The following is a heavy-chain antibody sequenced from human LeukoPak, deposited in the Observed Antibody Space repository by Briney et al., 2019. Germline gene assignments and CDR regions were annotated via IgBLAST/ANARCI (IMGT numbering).Heavy chain of an antibody. CDR3: ARLPSSSPYYFDY. Sequence: PGGSLRLSCAASGFTFSSYEMNWVRQAPGKGLEWVSYISSSGSTIYYTDSVKGRFTISRDNAKDSLYLQMNSLRAEDTAFYYCARLPSSSPYYFDYWGQGTLVTVSS. J-gene: IGHJ4*02. D-gene: IGHD6-13*01. CDR1: GFTFSSYE. V-gene: IGHV3-48*03. CDR2: ISSSGSTI.